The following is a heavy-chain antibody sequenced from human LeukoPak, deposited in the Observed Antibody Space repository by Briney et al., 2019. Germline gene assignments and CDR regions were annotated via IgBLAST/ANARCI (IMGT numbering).Heavy chain of an antibody. D-gene: IGHD1-14*01. CDR3: ARGTIRSDAFDI. J-gene: IGHJ3*02. V-gene: IGHV1-18*01. CDR1: GYTFTTYN. Sequence: VKVSCKASGYTFTTYNINWVRQAPGQGLEWMGWISVYNGNTNYAQKLQGRVTMTTDTSTSTAYMELRSLRSDDTAVYYCARGTIRSDAFDIWGQGTMVTVSS. CDR2: ISVYNGNT.